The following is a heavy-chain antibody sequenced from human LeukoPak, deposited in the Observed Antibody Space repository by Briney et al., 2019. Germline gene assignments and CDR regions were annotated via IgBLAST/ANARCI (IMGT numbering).Heavy chain of an antibody. J-gene: IGHJ4*02. CDR3: ARGEAVTTGVDY. V-gene: IGHV4-34*01. Sequence: SETLSLTCAVYGGSFSGYYWSWIRQPPVKGLEWIGEINHSGSTNSNPSLKSRVTISVDTSKNQFSLKLSSVTAADTAVYYCARGEAVTTGVDYWGQGTLVTVSS. CDR2: INHSGST. CDR1: GGSFSGYY. D-gene: IGHD4-11*01.